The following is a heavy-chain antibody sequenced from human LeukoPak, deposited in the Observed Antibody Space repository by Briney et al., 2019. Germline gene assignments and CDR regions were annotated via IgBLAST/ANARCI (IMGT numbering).Heavy chain of an antibody. CDR3: ARRQQHVVVVPAAKPYYYYYMDV. D-gene: IGHD2-2*01. V-gene: IGHV4-4*09. CDR1: GGSISSYC. CDR2: IYTSGST. J-gene: IGHJ6*03. Sequence: SETLSLTCTVSGGSISSYCWSWIRQPPGKGLEWIGYIYTSGSTNYNPSLKSRVTISVDTSKNQFSLKLSSVTAADTAVYYCARRQQHVVVVPAAKPYYYYYMDVWGKGTTVTVSS.